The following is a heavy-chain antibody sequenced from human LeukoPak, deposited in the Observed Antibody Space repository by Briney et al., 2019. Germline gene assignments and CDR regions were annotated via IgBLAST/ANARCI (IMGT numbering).Heavy chain of an antibody. J-gene: IGHJ4*02. D-gene: IGHD2-2*01. CDR2: INPHSGGT. Sequence: ASVKVSCKACGYTFTGYYIHWVRQVPGQGLEWMGRINPHSGGTNYAQKFQGGVTMTTDTSITTAYMELSSLRSDDTAVYYCARDVGEYCSSTNCYASHYWGQGTLVTVSS. V-gene: IGHV1-2*02. CDR3: ARDVGEYCSSTNCYASHY. CDR1: GYTFTGYY.